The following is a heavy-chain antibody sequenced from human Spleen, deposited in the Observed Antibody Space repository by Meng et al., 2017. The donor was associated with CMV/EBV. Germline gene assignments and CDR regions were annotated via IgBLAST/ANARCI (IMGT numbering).Heavy chain of an antibody. CDR1: GYTFTGYY. V-gene: IGHV1-2*02. Sequence: ASVKVSCKASGYTFTGYYMHWVRQAPGQGLEWMGWINPNSGGTNYAQKFQGRVTITTDESTSTAYMELSSLRSEDTAVYYCARGREYYDILTGYTPYYYYGMDVWGQGTTVTVSS. CDR2: INPNSGGT. CDR3: ARGREYYDILTGYTPYYYYGMDV. J-gene: IGHJ6*02. D-gene: IGHD3-9*01.